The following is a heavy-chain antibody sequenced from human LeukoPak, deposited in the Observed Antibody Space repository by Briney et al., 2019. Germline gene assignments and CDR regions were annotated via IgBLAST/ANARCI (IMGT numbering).Heavy chain of an antibody. CDR3: ARSGYYYGMDV. Sequence: GGSLRLSCAASGFTFSSYAMHWVRQAPGKGLEWVAVISYDGSNKYYADSVKGRFTISRDNSRNTLYLQMNSLRAEDTAVYYCARSGYYYGMDVWGQGTTVTVSS. CDR1: GFTFSSYA. V-gene: IGHV3-30-3*01. CDR2: ISYDGSNK. J-gene: IGHJ6*02. D-gene: IGHD1-26*01.